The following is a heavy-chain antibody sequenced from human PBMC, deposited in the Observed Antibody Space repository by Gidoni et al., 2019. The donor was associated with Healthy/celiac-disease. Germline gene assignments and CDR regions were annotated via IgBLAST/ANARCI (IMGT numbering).Heavy chain of an antibody. CDR1: GRSIRSYY. CDR3: ARQDRRTQQLRPAQAYDI. J-gene: IGHJ3*02. CDR2: SYYSGSN. D-gene: IGHD6-13*01. V-gene: IGHV4-59*08. Sequence: QLQVSGPGLVTPSETLSLTCTVSGRSIRSYYWSWIRQPPGKGLEWIGYSYYSGSNNYNPYHKSRDTISVDTSKNQFSLKLSSVTAADTAVYYCARQDRRTQQLRPAQAYDIWGQGKMVTVSS.